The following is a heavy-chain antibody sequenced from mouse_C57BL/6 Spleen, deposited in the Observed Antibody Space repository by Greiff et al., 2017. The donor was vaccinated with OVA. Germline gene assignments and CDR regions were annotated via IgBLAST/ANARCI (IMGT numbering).Heavy chain of an antibody. J-gene: IGHJ3*01. CDR2: INPTYGAT. CDR3: GGSDYYGRWFAD. D-gene: IGHD1-2*01. Sequence: EVKLQQPGPELVKPGASVKISCKASGYSFTDYNMHWVKQSNGKSLEWIGVINPTYGATRYNQKFKGKATLTVDQSSSTAYMQLNSLTSADSAVEVCGGSDYYGRWFADWGQGTPVTVSA. V-gene: IGHV1-39*01. CDR1: GYSFTDYN.